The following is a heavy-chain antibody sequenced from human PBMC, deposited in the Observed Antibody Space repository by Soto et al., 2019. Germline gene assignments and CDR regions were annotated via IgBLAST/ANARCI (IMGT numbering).Heavy chain of an antibody. CDR3: ASRDPGTSADY. D-gene: IGHD1-7*01. V-gene: IGHV4-4*02. CDR2: IYRTGST. CDR1: GGSFTSNNW. J-gene: IGHJ4*02. Sequence: SETLSLTCAVSGGSFTSNNWWTWVRQHPGQGLEWIGEIYRTGSTNYNPSLKSRVTISLDKSENQFSLKVTSLTAADTAVYYCASRDPGTSADYWGQGTLVTVSS.